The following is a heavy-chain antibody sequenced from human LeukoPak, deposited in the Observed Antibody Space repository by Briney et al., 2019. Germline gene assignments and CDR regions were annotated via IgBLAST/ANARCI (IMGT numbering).Heavy chain of an antibody. J-gene: IGHJ4*02. D-gene: IGHD1-7*01. V-gene: IGHV1-8*01. CDR2: MNPKSGNT. Sequence: XXSCKASGYTFTSYDINWVRQAPGQGLEWMGWMNPKSGNTDYAQKFQGRVTMTRNTSISTAYMELSSLRSEDTAVYYCARGRARRYNWNYNFDYWGQGTLVTVSS. CDR1: GYTFTSYD. CDR3: ARGRARRYNWNYNFDY.